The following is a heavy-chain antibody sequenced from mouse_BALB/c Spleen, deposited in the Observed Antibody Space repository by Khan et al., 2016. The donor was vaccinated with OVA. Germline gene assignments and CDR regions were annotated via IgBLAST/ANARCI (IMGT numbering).Heavy chain of an antibody. V-gene: IGHV1-4*01. Sequence: VQLQESGAELARPGASVKMSCKASGNTLTTYTMHWVKQRPGQGLEWIGYINPSSVYSHYNQKFKDKATLTADKSSSTAYMPLSSLTSEDSAVXYCTRKEVGGYCYYRGQGTTLTVSS. D-gene: IGHD1-3*01. J-gene: IGHJ2*01. CDR3: TRKEVGGYCYY. CDR1: GNTLTTYT. CDR2: INPSSVYS.